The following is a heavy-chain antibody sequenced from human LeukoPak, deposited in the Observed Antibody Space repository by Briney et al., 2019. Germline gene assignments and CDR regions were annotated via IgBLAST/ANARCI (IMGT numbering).Heavy chain of an antibody. CDR3: ARANWAYYDFWSGPTVDY. CDR2: INPNSGGT. Sequence: ASVKVSCKASGYTFTGYYMHWVRQAPGQGLEWMGWINPNSGGTNYAQKFQGSVTMTRDTSISTAYMELSRLRSDDTAVYYCARANWAYYDFWSGPTVDYWGQGTLVTVSS. J-gene: IGHJ4*02. V-gene: IGHV1-2*02. D-gene: IGHD3-3*01. CDR1: GYTFTGYY.